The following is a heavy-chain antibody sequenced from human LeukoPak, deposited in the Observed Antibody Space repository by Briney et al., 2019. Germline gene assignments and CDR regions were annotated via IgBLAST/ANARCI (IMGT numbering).Heavy chain of an antibody. CDR2: THNSGST. D-gene: IGHD3-22*01. Sequence: SETLSLTCTLSGGSISSYYWSWGRQPPGKGLEWLAYTHNSGSTNYTPSLNRPLTISLATSTTQFSLNVRSVPAADTAVYYCARHFPYDSGGYQDDFDIWGQGTMVTVSS. CDR1: GGSISSYY. V-gene: IGHV4-59*08. CDR3: ARHFPYDSGGYQDDFDI. J-gene: IGHJ3*02.